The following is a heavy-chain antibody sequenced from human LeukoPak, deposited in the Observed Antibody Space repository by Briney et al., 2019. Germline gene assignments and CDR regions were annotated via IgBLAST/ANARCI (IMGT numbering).Heavy chain of an antibody. V-gene: IGHV3-23*01. CDR3: AYYDSSGYYYGRLRY. CDR1: GFTFSSYA. J-gene: IGHJ4*02. CDR2: ISNSGGRT. Sequence: GGSLRLSCAASGFTFSSYAMSWVRQAPGKGLEWVSSISNSGGRTFYTDSVKGRFTISRDNSKITLYLQMNSLRAEDTAIYFCAYYDSSGYYYGRLRYWGQGTPVTVSS. D-gene: IGHD3-22*01.